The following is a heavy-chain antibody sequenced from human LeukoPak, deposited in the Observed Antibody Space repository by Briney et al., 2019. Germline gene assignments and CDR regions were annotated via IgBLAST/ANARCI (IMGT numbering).Heavy chain of an antibody. D-gene: IGHD6-13*01. CDR1: GGSISSSSYY. Sequence: PSETLSLICTVSGGSISSSSYYWGWIRQPPGKGLEWIGSIYYSGSTYYNPSLKSRVTISVDTSKNQFSLKLSSVTAADTAVYYCASPGAAAGTGFDYWGQGTLVTVSS. CDR3: ASPGAAAGTGFDY. V-gene: IGHV4-39*01. CDR2: IYYSGST. J-gene: IGHJ4*02.